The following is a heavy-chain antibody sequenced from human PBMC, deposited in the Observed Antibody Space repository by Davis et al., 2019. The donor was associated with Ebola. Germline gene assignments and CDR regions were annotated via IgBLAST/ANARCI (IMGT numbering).Heavy chain of an antibody. CDR3: ARDQIVVVVAATSPYYYYGMDV. V-gene: IGHV1-46*01. CDR1: GYTFTSYY. D-gene: IGHD2-15*01. CDR2: INPIGGST. Sequence: ASVKVSCKASGYTFTSYYMHWVRQAPGQGLEWMGIINPIGGSTSYAQKFQGRVTMTRDTSTSTVYMELSSLRSEDTAVYYCARDQIVVVVAATSPYYYYGMDVWGKGTTVTVSS. J-gene: IGHJ6*04.